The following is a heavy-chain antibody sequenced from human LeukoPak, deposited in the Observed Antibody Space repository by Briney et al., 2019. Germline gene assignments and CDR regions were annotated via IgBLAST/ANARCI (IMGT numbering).Heavy chain of an antibody. CDR2: ISGSSNSI. J-gene: IGHJ4*02. Sequence: GGSLRLSCAGSGFAFSDYYMTWIRQAPGRGLEFISYISGSSNSIVYADSVKGRFTISRDNAKNSLYLQMNSLRDEDTAVYYCAREPRLAVYWGQGTLVTVSS. CDR3: AREPRLAVY. V-gene: IGHV3-11*01. D-gene: IGHD6-19*01. CDR1: GFAFSDYY.